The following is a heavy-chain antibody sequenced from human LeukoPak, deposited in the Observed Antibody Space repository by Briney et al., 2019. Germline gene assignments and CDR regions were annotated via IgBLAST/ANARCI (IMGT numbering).Heavy chain of an antibody. CDR2: IYTSGST. CDR1: GGSISSGSYY. CDR3: ARDSVRSVSSWSTNPRGAFDI. D-gene: IGHD6-13*01. J-gene: IGHJ3*02. Sequence: SETLSLTCTVSGGSISSGSYYWSWIRQPAGKGLEWIGRIYTSGSTNYNPSLKSRVTISVDTSKNQFSLKLSSVTAADTAVYYCARDSVRSVSSWSTNPRGAFDIWGQGTMVAVSS. V-gene: IGHV4-61*02.